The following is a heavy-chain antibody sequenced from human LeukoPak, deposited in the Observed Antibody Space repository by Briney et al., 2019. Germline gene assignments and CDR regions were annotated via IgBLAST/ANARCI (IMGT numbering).Heavy chain of an antibody. J-gene: IGHJ4*02. Sequence: GGSLRLSCAASGFTLSSYGMHWVRQAPGKGLEWVAFIRYDENNKDYADSVKGRFTISRDNSKNTLYLQMNSLRAEDTAVYYCAKDRSPYNDSEFDYWGQGTLVAVAS. CDR1: GFTLSSYG. D-gene: IGHD1-14*01. V-gene: IGHV3-30*02. CDR2: IRYDENNK. CDR3: AKDRSPYNDSEFDY.